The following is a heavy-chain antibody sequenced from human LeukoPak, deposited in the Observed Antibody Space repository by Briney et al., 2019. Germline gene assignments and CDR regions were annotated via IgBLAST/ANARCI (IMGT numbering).Heavy chain of an antibody. CDR2: VYYPGSH. Sequence: KPSETLSLTCTISGGSISAIPYYWGWIRQPPGKGLEWIGSVYYPGSHYYSPSLKTRVTISVDTSKNQFSLKLSSVTAADTAVYYCASRYFDGHIDYWGQGTLVTVSS. V-gene: IGHV4-39*01. J-gene: IGHJ4*02. CDR1: GGSISAIPYY. D-gene: IGHD3-9*01. CDR3: ASRYFDGHIDY.